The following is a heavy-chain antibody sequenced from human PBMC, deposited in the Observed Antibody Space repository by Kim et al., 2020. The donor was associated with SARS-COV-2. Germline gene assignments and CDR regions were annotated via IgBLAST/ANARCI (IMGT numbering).Heavy chain of an antibody. CDR3: ARIANDHYYYYCMDV. CDR1: GDTFTSYG. V-gene: IGHV1-18*01. Sequence: ASVKVSCKASGDTFTSYGISWVRQAPGQGLEWMGWISAYNGNTNYAQKLQGRVTMTTDTSTSTAYMELRSLRSEDTAVYYCARIANDHYYYYCMDVWGQGTTVTVSS. D-gene: IGHD6-13*01. J-gene: IGHJ6*02. CDR2: ISAYNGNT.